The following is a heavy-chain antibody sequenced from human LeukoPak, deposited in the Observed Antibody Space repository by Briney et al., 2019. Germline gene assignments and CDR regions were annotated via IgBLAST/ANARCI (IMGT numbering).Heavy chain of an antibody. CDR1: GFTFDDYA. Sequence: GGSLRLSCAASGFTFDDYAMHWVRQAPGKGLEWVSGISWNSGSIGYADSVKGRFTISRDNAKNSLYLQMNSLRAEDTALYYCAKDISADYYDSSGYYHYWGQGTLVTVSS. J-gene: IGHJ4*02. V-gene: IGHV3-9*01. CDR3: AKDISADYYDSSGYYHY. D-gene: IGHD3-22*01. CDR2: ISWNSGSI.